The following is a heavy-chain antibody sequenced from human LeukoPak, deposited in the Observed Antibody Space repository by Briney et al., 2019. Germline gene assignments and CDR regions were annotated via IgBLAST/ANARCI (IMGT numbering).Heavy chain of an antibody. V-gene: IGHV1-24*01. D-gene: IGHD3-3*01. J-gene: IGHJ4*02. CDR3: TTRSGDFWSGFVN. CDR1: GDSLSELS. Sequence: ASVTVSCKVSGDSLSELSIQWVRQAPGKGLGCVGGFDPEEAKMVYAQNFQGRVTITEDTSTQTAYMELSGLTSGDTAVYYCTTRSGDFWSGFVNWGQGTLVTVSS. CDR2: FDPEEAKM.